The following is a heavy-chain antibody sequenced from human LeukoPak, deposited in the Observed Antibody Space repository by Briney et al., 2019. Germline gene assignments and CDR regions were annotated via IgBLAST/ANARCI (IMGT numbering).Heavy chain of an antibody. V-gene: IGHV4-59*01. CDR2: IYYSGST. CDR3: ASSSRGGTFDY. Sequence: SETLSLTCTVSGGSISSYYWSWIRQPPGKGLEWIGYIYYSGSTNYNPSLKSRVTISVDTSKNQSSLKLSSVTAADTAVYYCASSSRGGTFDYWGQGTLVTVSS. J-gene: IGHJ4*02. CDR1: GGSISSYY. D-gene: IGHD3-10*01.